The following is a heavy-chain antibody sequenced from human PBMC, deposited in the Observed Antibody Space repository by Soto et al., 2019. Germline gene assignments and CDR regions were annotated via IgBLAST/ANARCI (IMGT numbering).Heavy chain of an antibody. Sequence: SETLSLTCTVSGGSISSYYWSWIRQPPGKGLEWIGYIYYSGSTNYNPSLKSRVTISVDTSKNQFSLKLSSVTAADTAVYYCARTYCSGGSCYSDAFDIWGQGTMVTVSS. J-gene: IGHJ3*02. CDR2: IYYSGST. V-gene: IGHV4-59*08. D-gene: IGHD2-15*01. CDR3: ARTYCSGGSCYSDAFDI. CDR1: GGSISSYY.